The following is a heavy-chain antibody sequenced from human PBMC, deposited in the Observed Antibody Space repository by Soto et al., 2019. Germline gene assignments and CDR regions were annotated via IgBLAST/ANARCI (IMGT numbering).Heavy chain of an antibody. CDR3: ARDTIVVVPAARLYYYYGMDV. CDR2: IIPIFGTA. V-gene: IGHV1-69*01. J-gene: IGHJ6*02. CDR1: GGTFSSYA. Sequence: QVQLVQSGAEVKKPGSSVKVSCKASGGTFSSYAISWVRQAPGQGLEWMGGIIPIFGTANYAQKFQGRVTITADESTSTAYMELSSLRSEDTAVYYCARDTIVVVPAARLYYYYGMDVSGQGTTVTVSS. D-gene: IGHD2-2*01.